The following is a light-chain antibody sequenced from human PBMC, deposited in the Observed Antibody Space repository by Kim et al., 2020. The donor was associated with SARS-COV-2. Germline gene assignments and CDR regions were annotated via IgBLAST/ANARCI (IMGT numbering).Light chain of an antibody. CDR1: NIERKS. V-gene: IGLV3-21*04. J-gene: IGLJ2*01. CDR2: YDT. Sequence: SYELTQPPSVSVAPGKTTRITCGGNNIERKSVHWYQQKPGQAPVVVINYDTDRPSGIPERFSGSNSGNTATLIITRVEAGDEADYYCQVWDTSSDHVIIGGGTQLTVL. CDR3: QVWDTSSDHVI.